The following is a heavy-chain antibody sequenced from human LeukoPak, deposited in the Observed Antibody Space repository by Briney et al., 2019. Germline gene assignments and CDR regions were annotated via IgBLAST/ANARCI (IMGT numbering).Heavy chain of an antibody. J-gene: IGHJ4*02. V-gene: IGHV4-4*02. CDR3: ARGFRFRSYFDY. CDR2: INHSGST. D-gene: IGHD3-10*01. CDR1: GDSINSLDL. Sequence: SETLSLTCTVSGDSINSLDLWSWVRQPPGKGLEWIGEINHSGSTNYNPSLKSRVTISVDTSKNQFSLKLSSVTAADTAVYYCARGFRFRSYFDYWGQGTLVTVSS.